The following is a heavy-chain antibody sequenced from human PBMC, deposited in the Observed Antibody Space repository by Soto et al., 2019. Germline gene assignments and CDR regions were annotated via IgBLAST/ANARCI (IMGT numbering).Heavy chain of an antibody. CDR1: GFAFQTYT. V-gene: IGHV3-21*01. CDR3: AKDGVLRTNFRCYDH. J-gene: IGHJ5*02. Sequence: GGSLRLSCAASGFAFQTYTMEWLRQPPGKGLEWVSSITISGNYIYYAYSVKGRFTISRDNGRNSVYLQMNSLRNEDTAVYYCAKDGVLRTNFRCYDHWGEGTLVTVAP. D-gene: IGHD2-8*01. CDR2: ITISGNYI.